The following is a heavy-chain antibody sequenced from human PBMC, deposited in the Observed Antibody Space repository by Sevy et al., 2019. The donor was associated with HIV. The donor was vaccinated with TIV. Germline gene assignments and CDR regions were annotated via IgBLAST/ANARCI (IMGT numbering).Heavy chain of an antibody. Sequence: SETLSRTCTVSGGSITSLYWNWIRQPPGKGLEWIANIYYNGHINYNPSLKSRVTLSLDTSKNQFSLRLSSVTAADRAMYYCAGENAWGRGYSWGQGTLVTVSS. CDR3: AGENAWGRGYS. V-gene: IGHV4-59*08. CDR1: GGSITSLY. D-gene: IGHD1-26*01. CDR2: IYYNGHI. J-gene: IGHJ4*02.